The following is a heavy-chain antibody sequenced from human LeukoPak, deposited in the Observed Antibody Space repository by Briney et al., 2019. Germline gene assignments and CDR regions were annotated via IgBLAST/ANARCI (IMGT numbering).Heavy chain of an antibody. CDR3: ARGFVWATVTTRGAGPNYNWFDP. CDR1: GGSISSYY. V-gene: IGHV4-59*12. J-gene: IGHJ5*02. Sequence: SETLSLTCTVSGGSISSYYWSWIRQPPGKGLEWIGYIYYSGSTNYNPSLKSRVTISVDTSKNQFSLKLSSVTAADTAVYYCARGFVWATVTTRGAGPNYNWFDPWGQGTLVTVSS. CDR2: IYYSGST. D-gene: IGHD4-17*01.